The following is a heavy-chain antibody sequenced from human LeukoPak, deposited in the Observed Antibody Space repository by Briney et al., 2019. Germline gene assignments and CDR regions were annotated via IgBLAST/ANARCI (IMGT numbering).Heavy chain of an antibody. J-gene: IGHJ5*02. Sequence: SETLSLTCTVSGGSISSSSYYWGWIRQPPGKGLEWIGSIYYSGSTYYNPSLKSRVTISVDTSKNQFSLKLSSVTAADTAVYYCVRSPNPTYYYGSGSYWFDPWGQGTPVTVSS. CDR1: GGSISSSSYY. D-gene: IGHD3-10*01. V-gene: IGHV4-39*01. CDR3: VRSPNPTYYYGSGSYWFDP. CDR2: IYYSGST.